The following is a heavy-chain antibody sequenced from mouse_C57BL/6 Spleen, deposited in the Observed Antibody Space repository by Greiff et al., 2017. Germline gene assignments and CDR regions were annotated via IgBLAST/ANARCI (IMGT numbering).Heavy chain of an antibody. V-gene: IGHV2-6-1*01. CDR3: ARHEGRYLYYAMAY. CDR1: GFSLTSYG. D-gene: IGHD5-1*01. J-gene: IGHJ4*01. CDR2: IWSDGST. Sequence: VMLVESGPGLVAPSQSLSITCTVSGFSLTSYGVHWVRQPPGKGLEWLVVIWSDGSTTYNSALKSRLSISKDNSKSQVFLKMNSLQTDDTAMYYCARHEGRYLYYAMAYWGQGTSVTVSS.